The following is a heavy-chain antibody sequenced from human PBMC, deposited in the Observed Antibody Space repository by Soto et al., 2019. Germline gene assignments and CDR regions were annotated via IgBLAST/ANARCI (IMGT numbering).Heavy chain of an antibody. J-gene: IGHJ4*02. CDR3: ARDHRYYYDSSGYYGYFDY. CDR1: GFTFSSYG. V-gene: IGHV3-33*01. D-gene: IGHD3-22*01. CDR2: IWYDGSNK. Sequence: QVQLVESGGGVVQPGRSLRLSCAASGFTFSSYGMHWVRQAPGKGLEWVAVIWYDGSNKYYADSVKGRFTISRDNSKNXLYXQMNSRRAEDTAVYYCARDHRYYYDSSGYYGYFDYWGQGTLVTVSS.